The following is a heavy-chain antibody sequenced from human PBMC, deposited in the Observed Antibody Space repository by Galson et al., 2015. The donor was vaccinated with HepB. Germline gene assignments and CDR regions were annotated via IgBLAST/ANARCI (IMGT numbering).Heavy chain of an antibody. V-gene: IGHV3-64D*06. J-gene: IGHJ4*02. CDR1: GFSFSTYP. D-gene: IGHD2-21*02. Sequence: SLRLSCAASGFSFSTYPMHWVRQAPGKGLEYVSAISNNGDTTYYADSVKDRFTISRDNSKNTLYLQMSSLRAEDTAVYYCVKDLRVTVKDYFDYWGQGTLVTVSS. CDR2: ISNNGDTT. CDR3: VKDLRVTVKDYFDY.